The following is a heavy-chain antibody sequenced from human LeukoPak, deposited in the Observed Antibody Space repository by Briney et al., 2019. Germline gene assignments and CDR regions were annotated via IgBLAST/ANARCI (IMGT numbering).Heavy chain of an antibody. CDR2: FYYGGRS. CDR3: ARYYCSGTTCYSTNWFDT. J-gene: IGHJ5*02. D-gene: IGHD2-2*01. V-gene: IGHV4-59*08. Sequence: TSETLSLTCTVSGGSISIYYWSWIRQPPGKGLEWVGYFYYGGRSNYNPSLTSRVTMSVDTSQNQFSLKLSSVTAADTAVYFCARYYCSGTTCYSTNWFDTWGQGTLVTVSS. CDR1: GGSISIYY.